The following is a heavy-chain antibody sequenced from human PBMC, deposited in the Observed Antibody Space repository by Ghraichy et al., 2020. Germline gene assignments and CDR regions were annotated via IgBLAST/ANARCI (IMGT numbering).Heavy chain of an antibody. V-gene: IGHV4-61*01. CDR1: GGSVSSGSYY. Sequence: SETLSLTCTVSGGSVSSGSYYWSWIRQPPGKGLEWIGYIYYSGSTNYNPSLKSRVTISVDTSKNQFSLKLSSVTAADTAVYYCARDFGYSGVDYWGQGTLVTVSS. CDR2: IYYSGST. CDR3: ARDFGYSGVDY. J-gene: IGHJ4*02. D-gene: IGHD2-15*01.